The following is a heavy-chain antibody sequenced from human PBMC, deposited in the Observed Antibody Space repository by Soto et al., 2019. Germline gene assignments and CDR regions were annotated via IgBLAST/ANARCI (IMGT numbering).Heavy chain of an antibody. J-gene: IGHJ5*02. CDR2: ISAYNGNT. D-gene: IGHD6-25*01. CDR3: AIDRPPYSSAAGGFHP. Sequence: QVQLVQSGAEVKKPGASVKVSCKASGYTFTSYGISWVRQAPGQGLEWMGWISAYNGNTNYAQKLQCRFTMTTDTSTSTAYMELRSLRSDDTAVYYCAIDRPPYSSAAGGFHPWGQGNLVTVSS. CDR1: GYTFTSYG. V-gene: IGHV1-18*01.